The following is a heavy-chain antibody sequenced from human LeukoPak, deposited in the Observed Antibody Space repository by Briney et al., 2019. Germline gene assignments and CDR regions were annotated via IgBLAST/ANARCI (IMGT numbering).Heavy chain of an antibody. D-gene: IGHD3-3*01. CDR2: INPNSGGT. Sequence: ASVKVSCKAFGYTFTSNYMHWARQAPGQGLEWMGWINPNSGGTNYAQKFQGRVTMTRDTSISTAYMELSRLRSDDTAVYYCARQAYDFWSGGRAFDIWGQGTMVTVSS. J-gene: IGHJ3*02. CDR3: ARQAYDFWSGGRAFDI. V-gene: IGHV1-2*02. CDR1: GYTFTSNY.